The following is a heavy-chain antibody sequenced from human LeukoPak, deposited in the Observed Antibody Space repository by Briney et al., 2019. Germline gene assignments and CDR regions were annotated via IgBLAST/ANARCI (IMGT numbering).Heavy chain of an antibody. V-gene: IGHV3-48*01. J-gene: IGHJ4*02. Sequence: GGSLRLSCAASGFTFSSFNINWVRQAPGKGLEWISYISSSSGTTIYYADSVKGRFTVSRDNAKNSLYLQMNSLRAEDTAVYYCARGRIWGISAAGSNFDFWGQGTLVTASS. CDR1: GFTFSSFN. CDR3: ARGRIWGISAAGSNFDF. CDR2: ISSSSGTTI. D-gene: IGHD6-13*01.